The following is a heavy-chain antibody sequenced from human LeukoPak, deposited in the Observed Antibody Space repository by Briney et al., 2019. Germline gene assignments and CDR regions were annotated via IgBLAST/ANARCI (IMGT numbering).Heavy chain of an antibody. D-gene: IGHD1-7*01. CDR3: ARSKLELHAFDI. Sequence: GGSLRLSCAASGFTFSSDWMSWVRQAPGKGLEWVANIKQDGSEKYYGDSVKGRFTISRDNAKNSLYLQMNSLRAEDTAVYYCARSKLELHAFDIWGQGTMVTVSS. CDR1: GFTFSSDW. CDR2: IKQDGSEK. J-gene: IGHJ3*02. V-gene: IGHV3-7*01.